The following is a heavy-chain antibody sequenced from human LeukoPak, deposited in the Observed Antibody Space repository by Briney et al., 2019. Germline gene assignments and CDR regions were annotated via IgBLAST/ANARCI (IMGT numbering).Heavy chain of an antibody. D-gene: IGHD2-15*01. Sequence: SETLSLTCTVSGGSISSYYWSWIRKPAGKGLEWIGRIYTSGSTNYNPSLKSRVTMSVDTSKNQFSLKLSSVTAADTAVYYCAREVVVVAATQGLNWFDPWGQGTLVTVSS. CDR1: GGSISSYY. CDR3: AREVVVVAATQGLNWFDP. V-gene: IGHV4-4*07. J-gene: IGHJ5*02. CDR2: IYTSGST.